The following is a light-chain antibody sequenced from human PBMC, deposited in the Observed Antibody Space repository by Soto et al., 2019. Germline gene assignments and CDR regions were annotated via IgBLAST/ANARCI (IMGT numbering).Light chain of an antibody. J-gene: IGKJ1*01. V-gene: IGKV3-15*01. CDR1: QSVSSK. CDR3: QQYNNWPPWT. Sequence: EIVMTQSPATLSVSPGERATLSCXASQSVSSKLAWYQQKPGQAPRLLIYGASTRATGIPARFRGSGSGTEFTLTISSLQSEDFAVYYCQQYNNWPPWTFGQGTKVDIK. CDR2: GAS.